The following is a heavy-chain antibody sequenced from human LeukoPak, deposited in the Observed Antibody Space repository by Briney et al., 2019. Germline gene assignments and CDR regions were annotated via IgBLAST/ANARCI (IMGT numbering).Heavy chain of an antibody. CDR1: GFTLSSYA. CDR3: ARDPGEGGVTFDI. D-gene: IGHD1-14*01. CDR2: ISYDGSNK. V-gene: IGHV3-30-3*01. Sequence: GGSLRLSCAASGFTLSSYAMHWVRQAPGKWLEWVAVISYDGSNKYYADSVKGRFTISRDNSKNAMYLQMNSLRAEDTAVYYCARDPGEGGVTFDIWGQGTMVTVSS. J-gene: IGHJ3*02.